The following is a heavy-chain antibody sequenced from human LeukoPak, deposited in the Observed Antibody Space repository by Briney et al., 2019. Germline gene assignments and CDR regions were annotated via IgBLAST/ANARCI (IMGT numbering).Heavy chain of an antibody. CDR3: AKDGHRYYYDSSGYYPAGD. V-gene: IGHV3-30*02. CDR1: GFTFSSYG. D-gene: IGHD3-22*01. J-gene: IGHJ4*02. Sequence: GGSLRLSCAASGFTFSSYGMHRVRQAPGKGLEWVAFIRYDGSNKYYADSVKGRFTISRDNSKNTLYLQMNSLRAEDTAVYYCAKDGHRYYYDSSGYYPAGDWGQGTLVTVSS. CDR2: IRYDGSNK.